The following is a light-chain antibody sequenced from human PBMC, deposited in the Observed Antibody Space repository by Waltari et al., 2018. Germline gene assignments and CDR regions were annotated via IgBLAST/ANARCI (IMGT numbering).Light chain of an antibody. CDR3: QTWGTGVVV. CDR1: SGHSSYA. Sequence: QLVLTQSPSASASLGASVKLTCTRSSGHSSYAIAWNQQQPEKRPRYLMKLNSDGSHSKGDGVPYRFLGSSSGAERYLTISSLQSEDEADYYCQTWGTGVVVFGGGTKLTVL. CDR2: LNSDGSH. J-gene: IGLJ2*01. V-gene: IGLV4-69*01.